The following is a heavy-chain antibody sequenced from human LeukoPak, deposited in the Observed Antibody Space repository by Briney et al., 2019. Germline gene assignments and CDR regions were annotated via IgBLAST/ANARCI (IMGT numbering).Heavy chain of an antibody. V-gene: IGHV1-8*01. CDR1: GYTFTSYD. CDR2: MNPNSGNT. D-gene: IGHD3-22*01. CDR3: GRGDSSGYYYYFDY. Sequence: ASVKVSCKASGYTFTSYDINWVRQAPGQGLEWMGWMNPNSGNTGYAQKFQGRVTMTRNTSISTAYMELSSLRSEDTAVYYCGRGDSSGYYYYFDYWGQGTLVTVSS. J-gene: IGHJ4*02.